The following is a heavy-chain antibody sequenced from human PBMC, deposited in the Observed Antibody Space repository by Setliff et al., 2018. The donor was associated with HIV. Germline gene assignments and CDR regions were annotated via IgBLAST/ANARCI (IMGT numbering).Heavy chain of an antibody. Sequence: SETLSLTCTVSGGSISSGSYYWSWIRQPAGKGLEWIGHIYTSGSTNYNPSLKSRVTISADTSKNQFSLKLTSVTAADTAVYYCARGTVITYFYDSSGSFDYWGQGTLVTVSS. J-gene: IGHJ4*02. CDR1: GGSISSGSYY. CDR3: ARGTVITYFYDSSGSFDY. V-gene: IGHV4-61*09. CDR2: IYTSGST. D-gene: IGHD3-22*01.